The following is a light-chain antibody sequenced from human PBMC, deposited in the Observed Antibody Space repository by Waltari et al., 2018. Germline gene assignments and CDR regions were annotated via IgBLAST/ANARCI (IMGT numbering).Light chain of an antibody. CDR2: EVS. J-gene: IGLJ2*01. CDR3: GSYAGSNNLGV. Sequence: QSALTQPPAAPGPPGQSVTISCTGTSSDVGGHKSVSWYQHHPGKAPTLLLYEVSRRPSGVPGRFAGSKPGNAASLTVSGLQAEDEADNYCGSYAGSNNLGVFGGGTKLTVL. CDR1: SSDVGGHKS. V-gene: IGLV2-8*01.